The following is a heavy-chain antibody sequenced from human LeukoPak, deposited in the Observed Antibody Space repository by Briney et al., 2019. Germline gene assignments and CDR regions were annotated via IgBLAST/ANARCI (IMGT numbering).Heavy chain of an antibody. V-gene: IGHV4-59*01. D-gene: IGHD2-8*02. CDR1: GGSISSYY. CDR3: ARGKKITGPAFDI. CDR2: IYYSGST. J-gene: IGHJ3*02. Sequence: SETLSLTCTVSGGSISSYYWSWIRQPPGKGLEWVGYIYYSGSTNYNPSLKSRVTISVDTSKNQFSLKLSSVTAADTAVYYCARGKKITGPAFDIWGQGTMVTVSS.